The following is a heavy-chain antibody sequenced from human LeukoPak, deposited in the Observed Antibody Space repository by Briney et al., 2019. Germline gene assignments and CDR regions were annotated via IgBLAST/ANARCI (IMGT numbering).Heavy chain of an antibody. CDR2: ISYDGTNK. D-gene: IGHD2-15*01. CDR3: ARRDGGSCLDY. CDR1: GFTFSNYN. J-gene: IGHJ4*02. V-gene: IGHV3-30-3*01. Sequence: PGGSLKLSCEASGFTFSNYNMNWVRQAPAKGLEWVALISYDGTNKFYADSVKGRFTISRDNSKNTLYLQMNSLRGDDTAVYYCARRDGGSCLDYWGQGTLVTVSS.